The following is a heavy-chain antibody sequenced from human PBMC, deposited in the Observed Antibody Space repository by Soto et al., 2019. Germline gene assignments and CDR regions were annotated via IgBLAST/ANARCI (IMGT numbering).Heavy chain of an antibody. J-gene: IGHJ4*02. CDR3: VRARVDY. CDR2: ISRSSTYI. Sequence: GGSLRLSCAASGFTFSSYSMNWVRQAPGKGLEWVSSISRSSTYILYADSVKGRFTISRDNAQNSLFLQMDSLRDEDTAVYYCVRARVDYWGQGILVTVSS. V-gene: IGHV3-21*01. CDR1: GFTFSSYS.